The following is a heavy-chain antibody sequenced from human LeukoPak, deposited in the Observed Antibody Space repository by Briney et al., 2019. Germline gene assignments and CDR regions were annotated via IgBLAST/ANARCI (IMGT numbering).Heavy chain of an antibody. D-gene: IGHD3-10*01. J-gene: IGHJ4*02. Sequence: GGSLRLSCAASGFTFSSYGMHWVRQAPGKGLEWVAVIWYDGSNKYYADSVKGRFTISRDNSKNTLYLQMNSLRAEDTAVYYCARDRAYGSVRCLDYWGQGTLVTVSS. CDR3: ARDRAYGSVRCLDY. CDR1: GFTFSSYG. CDR2: IWYDGSNK. V-gene: IGHV3-33*01.